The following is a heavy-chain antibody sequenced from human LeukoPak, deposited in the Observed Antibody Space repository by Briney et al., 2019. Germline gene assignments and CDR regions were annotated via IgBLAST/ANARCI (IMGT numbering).Heavy chain of an antibody. J-gene: IGHJ4*02. CDR2: IYPSGTT. Sequence: PSETLSLTCSVSGGSVSSYYWSWIRQPVGKGLEWIGRIYPSGTTHYNPSLKSRVTMSVDTSKNQFSLKLTSVTAADTAVYYCADDYGDWGQGTLVTVSS. V-gene: IGHV4-4*07. CDR3: ADDYGD. CDR1: GGSVSSYY. D-gene: IGHD4-17*01.